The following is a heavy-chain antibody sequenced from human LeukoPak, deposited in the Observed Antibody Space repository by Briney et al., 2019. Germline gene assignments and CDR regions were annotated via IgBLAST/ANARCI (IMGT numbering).Heavy chain of an antibody. CDR3: ARTYDSSGYLFYFDY. D-gene: IGHD3-22*01. CDR1: GFTFRSYS. CDR2: LSSGSSYI. J-gene: IGHJ4*02. V-gene: IGHV3-21*01. Sequence: PGGSLRLSCAASGFTFRSYSMNWVRQAPGKGLEWVSSLSSGSSYIYYADSVKGRFTISRDNAKNSLYLQMNSLRVEDTAVYYCARTYDSSGYLFYFDYWGQGTLVTVSS.